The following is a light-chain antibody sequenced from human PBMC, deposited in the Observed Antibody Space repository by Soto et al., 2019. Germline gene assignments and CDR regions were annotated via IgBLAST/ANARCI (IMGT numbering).Light chain of an antibody. Sequence: DIQMTQSPSTLSASVGDRVTITCRASQSISSWLAWYQQKPGKAPKLLIYDASSLESGVPSRFSGSGSETEFSLTIRALQPEDFATYYCQQYNRYWTFGQGTKVDI. CDR2: DAS. J-gene: IGKJ1*01. CDR3: QQYNRYWT. CDR1: QSISSW. V-gene: IGKV1-5*01.